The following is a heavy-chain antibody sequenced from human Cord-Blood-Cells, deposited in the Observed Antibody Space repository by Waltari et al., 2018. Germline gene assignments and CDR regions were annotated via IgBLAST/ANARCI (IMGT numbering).Heavy chain of an antibody. D-gene: IGHD7-27*01. CDR3: ARERTGDKYWYFDL. J-gene: IGHJ2*01. CDR2: KRQDGSEK. CDR1: GFTFSSYW. Sequence: EVQLVESGGGLVQPGGSLRLSCAASGFTFSSYWMSWVRQAPGKGLEGVANKRQDGSEKYYVDSVKGRFTISRDNAKNSLYLQMNSLRAEDTAVYYCARERTGDKYWYFDLWGRGTLVTVSS. V-gene: IGHV3-7*05.